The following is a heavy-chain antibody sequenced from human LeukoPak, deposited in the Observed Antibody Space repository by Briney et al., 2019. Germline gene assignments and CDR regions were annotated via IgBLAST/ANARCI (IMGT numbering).Heavy chain of an antibody. V-gene: IGHV5-10-1*01. Sequence: GESLRISCKVSGSSFTSYWISWVRQMPGKGLEWMGRIDPSDSYTNYRPSFQGHVTISADKSISTAYLQWSSLKASDTAVYYCARRGSSGYYADTFDIWGQGTMVTVSS. CDR1: GSSFTSYW. D-gene: IGHD3-22*01. CDR2: IDPSDSYT. CDR3: ARRGSSGYYADTFDI. J-gene: IGHJ3*02.